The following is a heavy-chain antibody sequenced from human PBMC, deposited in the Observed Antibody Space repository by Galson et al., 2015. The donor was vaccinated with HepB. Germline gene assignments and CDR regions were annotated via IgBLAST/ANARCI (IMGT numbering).Heavy chain of an antibody. J-gene: IGHJ4*02. V-gene: IGHV3-30*18. CDR1: GFTFSSYG. D-gene: IGHD2-2*01. CDR3: AKGYCSSTSCYPFDY. CDR2: ISYDGSNK. Sequence: SLRHSCAASGFTFSSYGMHWVRQAPGKGLEWVAVISYDGSNKYYADSVKGRFTISRDNSKNTLYLQMNSLRAEDTAVYYCAKGYCSSTSCYPFDYWGQGTLVTVSS.